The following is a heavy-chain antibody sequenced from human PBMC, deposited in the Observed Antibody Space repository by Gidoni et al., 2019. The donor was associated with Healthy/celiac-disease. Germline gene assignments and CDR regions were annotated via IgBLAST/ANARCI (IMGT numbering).Heavy chain of an antibody. CDR3: ARDVSAYSDYDDY. Sequence: QVQLVECGGGLVTPGRPLRLSCAAAASTCSDHSLCWIRQAPGKGLEWVSYMRSSGSTIYYADSVKSRFTISRDNTKNSLYLQMNSLRAEDTAVYYCARDVSAYSDYDDYWGQGTLVTVSS. CDR2: MRSSGSTI. D-gene: IGHD4-4*01. CDR1: ASTCSDHS. J-gene: IGHJ4*02. V-gene: IGHV3-11*01.